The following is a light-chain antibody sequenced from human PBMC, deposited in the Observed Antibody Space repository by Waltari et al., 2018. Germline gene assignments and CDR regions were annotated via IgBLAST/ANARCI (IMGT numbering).Light chain of an antibody. J-gene: IGKJ1*01. CDR1: QGLFHSDGKTC. V-gene: IGKV2D-29*01. CDR2: EVS. Sequence: DIVITQTPPSLSVTTGQPATISCTSSQGLFHSDGKTCLYWYLQNPGQPPQLLIHEVSNRFSGVPDRFSGSGSGTDFTLKISRVEAEDVGVYYCMQSAQFPWTFGQGTKVEIK. CDR3: MQSAQFPWT.